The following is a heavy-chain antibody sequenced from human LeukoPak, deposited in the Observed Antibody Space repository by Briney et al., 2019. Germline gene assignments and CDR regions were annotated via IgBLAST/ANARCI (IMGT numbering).Heavy chain of an antibody. J-gene: IGHJ4*02. CDR1: GFTFSTYE. CDR2: ISSGGSTI. V-gene: IGHV3-48*03. Sequence: GGSLRLSCAASGFTFSTYEMNWVRQAPGKGLEWVSYISSGGSTIYYADSVKGRFTISRDNAKNSLYLQMNSLRAEDTAVYYCANMQWFGELSYYFDYWGQGTLVTVSS. D-gene: IGHD3-10*01. CDR3: ANMQWFGELSYYFDY.